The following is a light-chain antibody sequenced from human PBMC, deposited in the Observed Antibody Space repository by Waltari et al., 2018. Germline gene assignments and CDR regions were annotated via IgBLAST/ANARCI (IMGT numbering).Light chain of an antibody. CDR1: QSVSSN. Sequence: EIVMTQSPATLSVSPGERATLSCRARQSVSSNLAWYQQKPGQAPSLVIHGAYTRATGIPARFSGSGSGTEFTLTISSLQSEDFALYFCQQYNNWPPTFGQGTKVEI. CDR2: GAY. CDR3: QQYNNWPPT. J-gene: IGKJ2*01. V-gene: IGKV3-15*01.